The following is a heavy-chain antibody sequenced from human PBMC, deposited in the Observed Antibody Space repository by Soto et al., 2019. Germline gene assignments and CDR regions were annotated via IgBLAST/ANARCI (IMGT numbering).Heavy chain of an antibody. CDR3: AKARVAYYYGSVSWGVDAFDI. V-gene: IGHV3-23*01. D-gene: IGHD3-10*01. CDR2: ISGSGGST. J-gene: IGHJ3*02. CDR1: GFTFSSYA. Sequence: GGSLRLSCAASGFTFSSYAMSWVRQAPGKGLEWVSAISGSGGSTYYADSVKGRFTISRDNSKNTLYLQMNSLRAEDTAVYYCAKARVAYYYGSVSWGVDAFDIWGQGTMVTVSS.